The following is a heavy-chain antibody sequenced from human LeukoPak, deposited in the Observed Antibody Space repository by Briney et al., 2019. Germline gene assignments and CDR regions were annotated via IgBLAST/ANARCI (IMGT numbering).Heavy chain of an antibody. D-gene: IGHD3-22*01. CDR2: IYYSGST. J-gene: IGHJ4*02. CDR3: AREAMMGHTTFDY. CDR1: GGSISSYY. V-gene: IGHV4-59*01. Sequence: PSETLSLTCTVSGGSISSYYWSWIRQPPGKGLEWIGYIYYSGSTNYNPSLKSRVTISVDTSKNQFSLKLISVTAADTAVYYCAREAMMGHTTFDYWGQGTLVTVSS.